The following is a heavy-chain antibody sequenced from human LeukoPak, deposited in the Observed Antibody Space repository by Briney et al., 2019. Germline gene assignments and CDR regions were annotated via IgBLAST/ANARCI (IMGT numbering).Heavy chain of an antibody. V-gene: IGHV4-59*01. J-gene: IGHJ4*02. D-gene: IGHD1-26*01. CDR1: GGSISSYY. CDR2: IYYSGST. Sequence: SETLSLTCTVSGGSISSYYWSWIRQPRGKGLEWIGYIYYSGSTNYNPSLKSRVTISVDTSKNQFSLKLSSVTAADTAVYYCARDRPGAAGFDYWGQGTLVTVSS. CDR3: ARDRPGAAGFDY.